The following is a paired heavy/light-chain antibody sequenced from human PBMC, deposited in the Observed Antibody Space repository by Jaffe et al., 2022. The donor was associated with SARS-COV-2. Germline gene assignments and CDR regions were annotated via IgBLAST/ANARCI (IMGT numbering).Light chain of an antibody. CDR3: AAWDDSVSGWV. V-gene: IGLV1-47*01. Sequence: QSVLTQPPSASGTPGQRVTISCSGSSSNIGNNYVYWYQQVPGTAPKLLIYRNNQRPSGVPDRFSGSKSGTSASLAISGLRSEDEADYYCAAWDDSVSGWVFGGGTKLTVL. CDR2: RNN. CDR1: SSNIGNNY. J-gene: IGLJ3*02.
Heavy chain of an antibody. CDR1: GFIFTSYA. J-gene: IGHJ3*02. D-gene: IGHD3-22*01. CDR2: ISGSGGST. V-gene: IGHV3-23*04. Sequence: EVQLVESGGGLIQPGGSLRLSCAASGFIFTSYAMSWVRQAPGKGLEWVSAISGSGGSTYYADSVKGRFTISRSNSKNTLYLQMNSLRAEDTAIYYCAKEYYYDPPDAFDIWGQGTMVTVSS. CDR3: AKEYYYDPPDAFDI.